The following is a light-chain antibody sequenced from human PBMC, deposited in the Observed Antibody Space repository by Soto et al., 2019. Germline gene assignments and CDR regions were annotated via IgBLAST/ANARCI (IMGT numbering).Light chain of an antibody. CDR1: QSIRID. V-gene: IGKV1-39*01. CDR2: AAS. J-gene: IGKJ5*01. Sequence: DIQLTQSQCSLSASVAGRGTITCRASQSIRIDVNWYQQKPGRAPKLLIYAASRLQSGVPSRFSGSGSGTDFTLTIRSMQPEDFATYYCQQSYSTRITIGKGTRLEIK. CDR3: QQSYSTRIT.